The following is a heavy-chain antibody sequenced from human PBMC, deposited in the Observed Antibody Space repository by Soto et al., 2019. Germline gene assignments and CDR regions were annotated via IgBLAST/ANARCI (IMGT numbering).Heavy chain of an antibody. V-gene: IGHV1-2*02. J-gene: IGHJ6*02. D-gene: IGHD6-13*01. CDR2: LSPKSGGT. Sequence: ASVKVSCKASGYTLTGYQMHWVRQAPGQGLEWMGWLSPKSGGTKYAQKFQGRVTMTGDESMSTAYMELSSPRSEDTAVYYCAREIAASPEYYYYYYGMDVWGQGTTVTVS. CDR3: AREIAASPEYYYYYYGMDV. CDR1: GYTLTGYQ.